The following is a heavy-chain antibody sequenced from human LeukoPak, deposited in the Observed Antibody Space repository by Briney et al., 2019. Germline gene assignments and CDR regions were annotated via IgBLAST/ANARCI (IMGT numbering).Heavy chain of an antibody. CDR2: INHSGST. J-gene: IGHJ6*03. CDR3: ARGSHDYDFWSGYYAHYMDV. D-gene: IGHD3-3*01. CDR1: GGFFSGYY. Sequence: PSETLSLTCAVYGGFFSGYYWSWIRQPPGKGLEWIGEINHSGSTNYNPSLKSRVTISVDTSKNQFSLKLSSVTAADTAVYYCARGSHDYDFWSGYYAHYMDVWGKGTTVTVSS. V-gene: IGHV4-34*01.